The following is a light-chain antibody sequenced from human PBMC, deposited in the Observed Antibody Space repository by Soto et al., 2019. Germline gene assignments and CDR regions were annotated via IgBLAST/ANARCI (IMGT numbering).Light chain of an antibody. J-gene: IGKJ2*01. V-gene: IGKV3-15*01. CDR2: GAS. Sequence: EIVMTQSPATLSVSPGERATLSCRASQSVSSTLAWYQQKPCQAPRLLIYGASTRATGIPARFSGSGSGTEFTPTISSLQSEDFAVYYCQQYNNWPPLMYTFGQGTKLEIK. CDR3: QQYNNWPPLMYT. CDR1: QSVSST.